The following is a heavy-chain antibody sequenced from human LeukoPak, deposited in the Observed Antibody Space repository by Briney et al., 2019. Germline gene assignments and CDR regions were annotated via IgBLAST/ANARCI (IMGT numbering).Heavy chain of an antibody. D-gene: IGHD2-8*01. CDR2: ISYDGSNK. J-gene: IGHJ5*02. Sequence: GGSLRLSCAASGFTLSSYGTHWVRHAPGRGLEWGAVISYDGSNKYYVDSVKGRFTLSRDNSKNTLYLQMNSLRAEATAVYYCARVGTSSLRDWFDPWGQGTLVTVSS. CDR3: ARVGTSSLRDWFDP. CDR1: GFTLSSYG. V-gene: IGHV3-30*03.